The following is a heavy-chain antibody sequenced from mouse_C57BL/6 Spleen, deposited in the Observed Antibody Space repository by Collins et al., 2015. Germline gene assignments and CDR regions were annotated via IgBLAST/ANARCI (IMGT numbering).Heavy chain of an antibody. CDR1: GFTFSSYG. CDR3: AREGVITTVGWYFDV. D-gene: IGHD1-1*01. CDR2: ISSGGSYT. Sequence: EVQLVESGGDLVKPGGSLKLSCAASGFTFSSYGMSWVRQTPDKRLEWVATISSGGSYTYYPDSVKGRFTISRDNAKNTLYLQMSSLKSEDTAMYYCAREGVITTVGWYFDVWGAGTTVTVSS. J-gene: IGHJ1*01. V-gene: IGHV5-6*01.